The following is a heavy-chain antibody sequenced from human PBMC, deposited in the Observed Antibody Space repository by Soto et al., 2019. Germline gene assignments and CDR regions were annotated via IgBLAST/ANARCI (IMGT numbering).Heavy chain of an antibody. J-gene: IGHJ3*02. D-gene: IGHD3-22*01. Sequence: QITLKESGPTLGKPTQTLTLACTFSGFSLSTSGVGVGWIRQPPGKALEWLALIYWDDDKRYSPSLKSRLTITKDTSKNQVVLTMTNMDPVDTATYYCAHMLVVVYMGDAFDIWGQGTMVTVSS. CDR3: AHMLVVVYMGDAFDI. CDR2: IYWDDDK. V-gene: IGHV2-5*02. CDR1: GFSLSTSGVG.